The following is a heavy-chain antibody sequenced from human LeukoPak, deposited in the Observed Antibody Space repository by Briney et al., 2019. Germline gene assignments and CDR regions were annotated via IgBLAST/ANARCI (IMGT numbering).Heavy chain of an antibody. CDR3: AGHSIRSYYYGSGTRGYYFDY. Sequence: SETLSLTCTVSGDSISTSSSYWGWIRQPPGKGLEWIGSMYYIGNTYYNPSLESRLTISVDTSKNQFSLKLSSVTAADTAVYYCAGHSIRSYYYGSGTRGYYFDYWGQGTLVTVSS. CDR2: MYYIGNT. V-gene: IGHV4-39*01. J-gene: IGHJ4*02. CDR1: GDSISTSSSY. D-gene: IGHD3-10*01.